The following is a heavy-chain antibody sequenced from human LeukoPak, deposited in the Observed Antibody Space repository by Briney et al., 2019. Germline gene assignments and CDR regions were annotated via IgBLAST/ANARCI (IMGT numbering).Heavy chain of an antibody. CDR1: VGSSSSSGYS. Sequence: QLQLQETGSGLVKPSQTLSLTCGVSVGSSSSSGYSWSWVRQPPGKGPEWIGYIYRSGSNYYNTSLKSRVTISIDRSKDQFSLELISVTAADTAVYYCARTSLRPYYFDYWGQGTLVTVSS. CDR3: ARTSLRPYYFDY. CDR2: IYRSGSN. D-gene: IGHD3-16*01. V-gene: IGHV4-30-2*01. J-gene: IGHJ4*02.